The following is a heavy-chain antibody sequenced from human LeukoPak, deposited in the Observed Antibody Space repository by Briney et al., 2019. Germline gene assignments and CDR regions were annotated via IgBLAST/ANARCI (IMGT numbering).Heavy chain of an antibody. CDR3: ASGWYSSGWYRGYNWFDP. CDR1: GGTFSSYT. Sequence: SVKVSCKASGGTFSSYTISWVRQAPGQGLEWMGRIIPILGIASYAQKFQGRVTITADKSTSTAYMELSSLRSEDTAVYYCASGWYSSGWYRGYNWFDPWGQGTLVTVSS. V-gene: IGHV1-69*02. D-gene: IGHD6-19*01. CDR2: IIPILGIA. J-gene: IGHJ5*02.